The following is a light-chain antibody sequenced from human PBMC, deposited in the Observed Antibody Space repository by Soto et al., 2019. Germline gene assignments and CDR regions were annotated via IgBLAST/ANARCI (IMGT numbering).Light chain of an antibody. J-gene: IGKJ1*01. Sequence: DIQMTQSPSTLSASVGDRVTITCRASQSISSWLAWYQQKPGKAPKLLIYDASSLESWVPSRFSGSGSGTEFTLTISSLQPDEFATYYCQQYNSYSWTFGQGTKV. CDR1: QSISSW. CDR2: DAS. V-gene: IGKV1-5*01. CDR3: QQYNSYSWT.